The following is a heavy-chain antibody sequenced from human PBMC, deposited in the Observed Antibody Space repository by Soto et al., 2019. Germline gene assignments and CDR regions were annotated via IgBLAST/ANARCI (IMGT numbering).Heavy chain of an antibody. J-gene: IGHJ4*02. D-gene: IGHD6-13*01. CDR2: LSGSGGLT. CDR3: AKGQSSSSWYLFDY. Sequence: ESGGGLVQPGGSLRLSCAASGFTFSSYAMSWVRQAPGKGLEWVSALSGSGGLTYYADSVKGRFTISRDNSRNTLYLQLNSLSAEDTAVFYCAKGQSSSSWYLFDYWGQGTLVTVSS. CDR1: GFTFSSYA. V-gene: IGHV3-23*01.